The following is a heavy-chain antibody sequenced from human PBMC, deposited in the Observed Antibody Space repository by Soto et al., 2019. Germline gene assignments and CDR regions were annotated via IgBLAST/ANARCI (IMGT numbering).Heavy chain of an antibody. CDR3: ARVSGWYHLDY. Sequence: ASVKVSCKASGYTFPSYAMHWVRQAPGQRLEWMGWINGGNGNTKYSQKFQGRVTITRDTSASTAYMELSSLRSEDTAVYYCARVSGWYHLDYWGQGTLVTSPQ. V-gene: IGHV1-3*01. J-gene: IGHJ4*02. CDR1: GYTFPSYA. D-gene: IGHD6-19*01. CDR2: INGGNGNT.